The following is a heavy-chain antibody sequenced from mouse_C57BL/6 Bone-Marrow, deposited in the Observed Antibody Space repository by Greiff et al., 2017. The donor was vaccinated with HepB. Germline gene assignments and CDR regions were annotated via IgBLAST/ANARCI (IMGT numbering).Heavy chain of an antibody. CDR3: ARATYYSNYGFAY. V-gene: IGHV1-63*01. Sequence: VQLQHSGAELVRPGTSVKMSCKASGYTFTNYWIGWAKQRPGHGLEWIGDIYPGGGYTNYNEKFKGKATLTADKSSSTAYMQFSSLTSEDSAIYYCARATYYSNYGFAYWGQGTLVTVSA. CDR1: GYTFTNYW. CDR2: IYPGGGYT. J-gene: IGHJ3*01. D-gene: IGHD2-5*01.